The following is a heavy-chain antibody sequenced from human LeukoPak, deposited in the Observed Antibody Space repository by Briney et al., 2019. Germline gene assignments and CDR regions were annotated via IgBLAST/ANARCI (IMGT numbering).Heavy chain of an antibody. CDR1: GFTFDDYG. J-gene: IGHJ4*02. Sequence: PGGSLRLSCAASGFTFDDYGMSWVRQAPGKGLEWVSGINWNSVSTAYADSVKGRFTISRDNAKNSLYLQMNSLRAEDTAVYYCAKDLGWLQPPDYWGQGTLVTVSS. D-gene: IGHD5-24*01. CDR2: INWNSVST. CDR3: AKDLGWLQPPDY. V-gene: IGHV3-20*04.